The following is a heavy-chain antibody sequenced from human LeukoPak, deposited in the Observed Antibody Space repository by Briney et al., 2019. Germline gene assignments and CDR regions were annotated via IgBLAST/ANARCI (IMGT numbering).Heavy chain of an antibody. CDR1: GDSISSNTPA. J-gene: IGHJ4*02. Sequence: SQTLSVTCAISGDSISSNTPAWNWISQSPSRGLEWLGRTYYRSKWYNDYAVSVRSRITINPDTAKNQLSLQLNSVTPEDTAVYYCARQQRGAFDYWGQGTLVTVSS. D-gene: IGHD6-13*01. CDR2: TYYRSKWYN. V-gene: IGHV6-1*01. CDR3: ARQQRGAFDY.